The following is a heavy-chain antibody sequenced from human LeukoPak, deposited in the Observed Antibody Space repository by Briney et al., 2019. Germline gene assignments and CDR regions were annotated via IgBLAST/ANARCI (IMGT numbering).Heavy chain of an antibody. CDR1: GFTLSSYA. CDR3: ARDHTMFDAFDI. Sequence: AGGSLRLSCAASGFTLSSYAMHWVRQAAGKGLEWVAVISYDGSNRYYADSVKDRFTISRDNSKNTLYLQMNSLRAEDTAVYYCARDHTMFDAFDIWGQGTVVTVSS. CDR2: ISYDGSNR. V-gene: IGHV3-30*04. J-gene: IGHJ3*02. D-gene: IGHD3-10*02.